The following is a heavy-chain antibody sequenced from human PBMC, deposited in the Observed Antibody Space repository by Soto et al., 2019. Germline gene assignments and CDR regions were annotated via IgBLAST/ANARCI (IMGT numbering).Heavy chain of an antibody. Sequence: GGSLRLSCAASGFTFSSYSMSWVRQAPGKGLEWVSYISSTSNTTYYADSVKGRFTISRDNAKNSLYLHVNSLSAEDTAVYYCARDRGCSGGICYRDLGYWGQGTLVTVSS. V-gene: IGHV3-48*01. CDR1: GFTFSSYS. D-gene: IGHD2-15*01. J-gene: IGHJ4*02. CDR2: ISSTSNTT. CDR3: ARDRGCSGGICYRDLGY.